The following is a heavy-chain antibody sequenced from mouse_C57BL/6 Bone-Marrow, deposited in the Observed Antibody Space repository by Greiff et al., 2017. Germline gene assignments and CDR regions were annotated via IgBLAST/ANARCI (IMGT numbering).Heavy chain of an antibody. CDR1: GFTFTDYY. Sequence: EVQLMESGGGLVQPGGSLSLSCAASGFTFTDYYMSWVRQPPGKALEWLGFVRNKANGYTTEYSVSVKGRFTISRDNSKSILYLQMNALRAEASATYSGARSVNCTWFAYWGQGTLVTVSA. V-gene: IGHV7-3*01. D-gene: IGHD4-1*02. CDR3: ARSVNCTWFAY. J-gene: IGHJ3*01. CDR2: VRNKANGYTT.